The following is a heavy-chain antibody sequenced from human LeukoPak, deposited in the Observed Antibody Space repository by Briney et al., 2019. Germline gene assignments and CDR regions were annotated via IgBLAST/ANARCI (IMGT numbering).Heavy chain of an antibody. V-gene: IGHV3-30*03. CDR3: ARVSGGSGWYDVLFDY. CDR1: GFTFSSYG. D-gene: IGHD6-19*01. CDR2: ISYDGSNK. Sequence: GGSLRLSCAASGFTFSSYGMHWVRQAPGKGLEWVAVISYDGSNKYYADSVKGRFTISRDNSKNTLYLQMNSLRAEDTAVYYCARVSGGSGWYDVLFDYWGQGTLVTVSS. J-gene: IGHJ4*02.